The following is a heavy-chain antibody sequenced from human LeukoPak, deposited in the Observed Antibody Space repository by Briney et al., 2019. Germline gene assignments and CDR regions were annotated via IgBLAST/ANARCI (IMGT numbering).Heavy chain of an antibody. CDR2: ISSSSSYI. J-gene: IGHJ4*02. D-gene: IGHD2-2*03. V-gene: IGHV3-21*01. CDR3: VRDRGYCSSTSCYVRSGIDY. CDR1: GFTFSSYS. Sequence: PGGSLRLSCAASGFTFSSYSMNWVRQAPGKGLEWVSSISSSSSYIYYADSVKGRFTISRDNAKNSLYLQMNSLRAEDTAVYYCVRDRGYCSSTSCYVRSGIDYCGEGTLVTVSS.